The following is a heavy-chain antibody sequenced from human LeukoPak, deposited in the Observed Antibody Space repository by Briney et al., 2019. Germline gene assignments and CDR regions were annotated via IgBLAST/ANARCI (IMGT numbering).Heavy chain of an antibody. CDR2: ISISSSTK. J-gene: IGHJ6*02. V-gene: IGHV3-48*02. Sequence: PGGSLRLSCAASGFTPSTYTMNWVRQAPGKGLEWVSYISISSSTKYNADSVKGRFTISRDNAKNSLYLQMNSLRDEDTAVYYCARRFSASGGSYGMDVWGQGTTVTVSS. D-gene: IGHD2-15*01. CDR3: ARRFSASGGSYGMDV. CDR1: GFTPSTYT.